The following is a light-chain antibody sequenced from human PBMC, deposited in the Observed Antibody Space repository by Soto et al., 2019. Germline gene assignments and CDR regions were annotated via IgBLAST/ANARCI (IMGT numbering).Light chain of an antibody. Sequence: DIQLTQSPSSLSASVGDRVPITCRASQSISSYLNWYQQKPGKAPKLLIYAASSLQSGVPSRFSGSGSGTDFTLTISSLQPEDFATYYCQQSYSTLWTFGQGTKVDI. CDR1: QSISSY. V-gene: IGKV1-39*01. CDR2: AAS. CDR3: QQSYSTLWT. J-gene: IGKJ1*01.